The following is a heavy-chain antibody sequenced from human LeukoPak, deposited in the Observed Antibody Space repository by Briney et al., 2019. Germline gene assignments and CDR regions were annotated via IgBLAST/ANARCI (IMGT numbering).Heavy chain of an antibody. CDR2: ISGSGGST. J-gene: IGHJ4*02. D-gene: IGHD3-9*01. CDR3: AKVGELRYFEWSPDY. CDR1: RFTLSNYW. Sequence: GGSLSLSCAASRFTLSNYWMRWVRQAPGKGLEWVSAISGSGGSTYYADSVKGRFTIFRDNSKNTLFLQMHSLRGDDTAIYYCAKVGELRYFEWSPDYWGQGILLTVSS. V-gene: IGHV3-23*01.